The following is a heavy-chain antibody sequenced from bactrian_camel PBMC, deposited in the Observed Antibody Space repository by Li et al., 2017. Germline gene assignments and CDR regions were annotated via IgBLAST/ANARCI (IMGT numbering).Heavy chain of an antibody. Sequence: VQLVESGGGSVQAGGSLRLSCKWNYWPSSRKCLAWFRQFPGKEREGVAQIFTFSGTTSYADSAEGRFTISQDNAKNTLYLQMDSLTPEATAMYYCTADAGKYYLAAKAPDMDYRGQGTQVTVS. V-gene: IGHV3S54*01. D-gene: IGHD2*01. CDR2: IFTFSGTT. J-gene: IGHJ4*01. CDR1: NYWPSSRKC.